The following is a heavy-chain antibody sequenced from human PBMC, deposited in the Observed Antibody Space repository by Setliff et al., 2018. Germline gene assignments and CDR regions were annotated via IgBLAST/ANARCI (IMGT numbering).Heavy chain of an antibody. V-gene: IGHV4-61*02. D-gene: IGHD3-10*01. J-gene: IGHJ4*02. Sequence: PSETLSLTCAVSGGSISSGSYYWSWIRQPAGKGLEWVGRLHTSGSTNYNPSLKSRVTISVDTSRNQFSLKLSSLTAADTALYYCAASRAYTGAVEEWFLPKTFDFRGQGSPVTVSS. CDR2: LHTSGST. CDR3: AASRAYTGAVEEWFLPKTFDF. CDR1: GGSISSGSYY.